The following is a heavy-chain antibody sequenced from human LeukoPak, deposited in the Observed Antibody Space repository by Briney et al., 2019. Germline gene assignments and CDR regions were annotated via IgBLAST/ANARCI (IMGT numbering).Heavy chain of an antibody. D-gene: IGHD2-15*01. CDR3: ARGRSRYCSGGSCYPGPLYYFDY. CDR2: IYSSGSI. V-gene: IGHV4-4*07. Sequence: SETLSLTCTVSGGSISTYYWSWIRQPAGKGLEWIGRIYSSGSINYNPSLKSRVTISVDTSKNQFSLRLSSVTAADTAVYYCARGRSRYCSGGSCYPGPLYYFDYWGQGTLVTVSS. CDR1: GGSISTYY. J-gene: IGHJ4*02.